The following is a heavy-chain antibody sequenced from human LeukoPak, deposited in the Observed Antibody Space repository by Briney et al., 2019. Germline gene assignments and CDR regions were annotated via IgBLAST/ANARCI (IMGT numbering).Heavy chain of an antibody. CDR3: ARTDLGNVAFDY. J-gene: IGHJ4*02. Sequence: SVKVSCKASGGTFSSYAISWVRQAPGQGREWMGGIIPIFGTANYAQKFQGRVTITADESTSTAYMELSSLRSEDTAVYYCARTDLGNVAFDYWGQGTLVTVSS. CDR1: GGTFSSYA. V-gene: IGHV1-69*13. D-gene: IGHD2-2*03. CDR2: IIPIFGTA.